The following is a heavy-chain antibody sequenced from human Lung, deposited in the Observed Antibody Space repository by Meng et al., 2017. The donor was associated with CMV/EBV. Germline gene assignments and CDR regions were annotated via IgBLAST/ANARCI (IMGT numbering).Heavy chain of an antibody. CDR1: GYTFTSYG. CDR2: ISAYNGNT. CDR3: VRRRVAVAGFDP. J-gene: IGHJ5*02. D-gene: IGHD6-19*01. Sequence: ASVXVSXKASGYTFTSYGISWVRQAPGQGLEWMGWISAYNGNTNYAQKLQGRVTMTTDTSTSTAYMELRSLRSDDTAVYYCVRRRVAVAGFDPWGQGTLVTVSS. V-gene: IGHV1-18*01.